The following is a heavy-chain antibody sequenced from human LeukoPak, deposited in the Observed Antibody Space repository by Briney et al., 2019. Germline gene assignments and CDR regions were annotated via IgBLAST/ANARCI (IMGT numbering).Heavy chain of an antibody. D-gene: IGHD5-24*01. CDR1: GFTFSSYA. CDR2: ISYDGSNK. V-gene: IGHV3-30-3*01. Sequence: GGSLRLSCAASGFTFSSYAMHWVRQAPGKGLEWVAVISYDGSNKYYADSVKGRFTISRDNSKNTLYLQMNSLRAEDTAVYYCARDQWLQLQPFDYWGQGTLVTVSS. CDR3: ARDQWLQLQPFDY. J-gene: IGHJ4*02.